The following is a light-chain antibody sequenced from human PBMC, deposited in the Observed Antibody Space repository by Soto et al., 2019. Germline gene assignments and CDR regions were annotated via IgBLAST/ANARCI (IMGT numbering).Light chain of an antibody. CDR1: SSDVGAYNY. CDR2: EVS. CDR3: SSYTSGSTGV. J-gene: IGLJ3*02. Sequence: QSALTQPASVSGSPGQSITISCTGTSSDVGAYNYVSWYQQHPGKAPKLMIYEVSNRPSGVSNRFSGSKSGNTASLTISGLQAEDEGDYYCSSYTSGSTGVFGGWTKVTVL. V-gene: IGLV2-14*01.